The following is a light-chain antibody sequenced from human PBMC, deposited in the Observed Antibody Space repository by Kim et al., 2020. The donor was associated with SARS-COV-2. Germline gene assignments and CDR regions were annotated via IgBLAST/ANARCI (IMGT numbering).Light chain of an antibody. V-gene: IGKV1-8*01. CDR1: QGISSY. CDR3: QQYDNYPYT. J-gene: IGKJ2*01. CDR2: AAS. Sequence: AIRMTQSPSSFSASTGDRVTITCQASQGISSYLAWYQQKPGKAPKLLIYAASTLQSGVPSRFSGSGSGTDFTLTISCLQSEDIATYYCQQYDNYPYTFGQGTKLEI.